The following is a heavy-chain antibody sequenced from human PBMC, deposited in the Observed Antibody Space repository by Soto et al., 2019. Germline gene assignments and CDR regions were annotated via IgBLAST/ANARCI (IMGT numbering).Heavy chain of an antibody. CDR3: AKDILIAVAGYYFHY. CDR1: GFTFSSYG. CDR2: ISLDGSNK. D-gene: IGHD6-19*01. V-gene: IGHV3-30*18. J-gene: IGHJ4*02. Sequence: QVQLVESGGGVVQPGRSLRLSCAASGFTFSSYGMHWVRQSPGKGLEWVAVISLDGSNKYYADSVKGRFTISRDNSKNTLYLQMNSLRAEDTAVYYCAKDILIAVAGYYFHYWGQGTLVTVSS.